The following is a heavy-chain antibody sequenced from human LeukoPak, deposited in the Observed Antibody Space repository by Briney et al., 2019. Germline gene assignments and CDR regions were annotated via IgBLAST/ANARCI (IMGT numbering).Heavy chain of an antibody. CDR3: ARAPDYYYDSSGPHFDY. J-gene: IGHJ4*02. Sequence: ASVKVSCKASGYTFTSYGISWARQAPGQGLEWMGWISAYDDKRNSVQRFQDRITMTTDTSTSTAYMELRSLRSDDTAVYYCARAPDYYYDSSGPHFDYWGQGTLVTVSS. V-gene: IGHV1-18*01. CDR2: ISAYDDKR. CDR1: GYTFTSYG. D-gene: IGHD3-22*01.